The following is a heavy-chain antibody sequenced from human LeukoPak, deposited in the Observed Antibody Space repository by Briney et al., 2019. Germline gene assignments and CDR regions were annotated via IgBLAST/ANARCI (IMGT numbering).Heavy chain of an antibody. CDR3: ARGPAAQEPYYFDY. D-gene: IGHD1-14*01. CDR1: GFTFSSYA. J-gene: IGHJ4*02. V-gene: IGHV3-30-3*01. CDR2: ISYDGSNE. Sequence: GGSLRLSCAASGFTFSSYAMHWVRQAPGKELEWVAFISYDGSNEHYADSVKGRFTFSRDNSKNTLYLQMNSLRAEDTAVYYCARGPAAQEPYYFDYWGQGTLVTVSS.